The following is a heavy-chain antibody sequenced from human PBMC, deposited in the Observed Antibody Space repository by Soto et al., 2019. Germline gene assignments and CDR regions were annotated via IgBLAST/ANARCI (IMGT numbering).Heavy chain of an antibody. Sequence: SETLSLTCTVSGGSISGYHWSWVRQPAGKGLEWIGRIYTSGGTNYNPSLKSRVTMSVDTSKNQFSLKLTSVTAADTAVYYCATGGVRDMDVWGQGTTVTVSS. CDR1: GGSISGYH. J-gene: IGHJ6*02. CDR2: IYTSGGT. D-gene: IGHD3-10*01. CDR3: ATGGVRDMDV. V-gene: IGHV4-4*07.